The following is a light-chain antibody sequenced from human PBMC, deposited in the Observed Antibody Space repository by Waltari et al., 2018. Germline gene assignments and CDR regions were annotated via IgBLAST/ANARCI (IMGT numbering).Light chain of an antibody. CDR3: SSHTPSSTLV. CDR2: DVT. J-gene: IGLJ2*01. V-gene: IGLV2-14*03. Sequence: QSALTQPASVSGSPGQSITISCTGSSSDVGRYNFVSWYQQHPGKDPRLMIFDVTDLPSGVSDRFSCSKSGNTASLTISGLQPEDEADYYCSSHTPSSTLVFGGGTRVTVL. CDR1: SSDVGRYNF.